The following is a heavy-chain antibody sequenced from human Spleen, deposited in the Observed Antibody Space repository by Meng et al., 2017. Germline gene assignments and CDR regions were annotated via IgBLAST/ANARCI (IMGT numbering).Heavy chain of an antibody. V-gene: IGHV1-18*01. J-gene: IGHJ4*02. Sequence: QVQLVPSGAEVKKPGASVKVSCKASGYTFTSYGISWVRQAPGQGLEWMGWIHPSGNANYAQKFQGRVTMTTDTSTTTAYMELRSLRSDDSALYYCVKHSSDWSLDSWGQGTLVTVSS. CDR1: GYTFTSYG. D-gene: IGHD6-19*01. CDR3: VKHSSDWSLDS. CDR2: IHPSGNA.